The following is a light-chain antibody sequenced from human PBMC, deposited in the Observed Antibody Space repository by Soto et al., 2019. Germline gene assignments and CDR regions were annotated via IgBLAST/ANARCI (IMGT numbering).Light chain of an antibody. J-gene: IGKJ1*01. CDR1: QSVSSN. CDR2: GAS. Sequence: EIVMTQSPATLSVSPGERATLSCRANQSVSSNLAWYQQKPGQAPRLLIYGASTRATGIPARFSGSGSGTEFTLTISSLQSEDFAVYYCQQYNNWPGFGQGTKVDI. CDR3: QQYNNWPG. V-gene: IGKV3-15*01.